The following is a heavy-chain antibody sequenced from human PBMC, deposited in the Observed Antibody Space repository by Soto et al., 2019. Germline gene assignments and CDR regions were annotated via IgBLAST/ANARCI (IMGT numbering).Heavy chain of an antibody. J-gene: IGHJ6*02. V-gene: IGHV3-64*01. CDR2: ISSNGGST. CDR3: AKDSPTRADYYYYGMDV. CDR1: GFTFSSYA. Sequence: GGSLRLSCAASGFTFSSYAMHWVRQAPGKGLEYVSAISSNGGSTYYANSVKGRFTISRDNSKNTLYLQMGSLRAEDTAVYYCAKDSPTRADYYYYGMDVWGQGTTVTVSS.